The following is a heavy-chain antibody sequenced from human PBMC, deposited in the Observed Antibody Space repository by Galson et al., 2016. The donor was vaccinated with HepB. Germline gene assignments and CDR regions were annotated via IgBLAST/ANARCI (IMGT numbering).Heavy chain of an antibody. V-gene: IGHV3-23*01. CDR3: AKGDPRTIIALPPAFISASAFDI. J-gene: IGHJ3*02. Sequence: SLRLSCAASGFTFSTYAMTWVRQAPGKGLEWVSAITGNGDTTHYADSVKGRFTISRDNSKNIQYLQMNSLRVEDTALYYCAKGDPRTIIALPPAFISASAFDIWGQGTMVIVSA. D-gene: IGHD2-2*01. CDR1: GFTFSTYA. CDR2: ITGNGDTT.